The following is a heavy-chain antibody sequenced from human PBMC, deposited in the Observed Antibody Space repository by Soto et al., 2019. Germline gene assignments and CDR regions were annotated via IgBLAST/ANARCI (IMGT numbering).Heavy chain of an antibody. J-gene: IGHJ6*02. V-gene: IGHV4-30-4*01. CDR2: IYYSGST. D-gene: IGHD2-2*01. Sequence: NPSETLSLTCTVSGGSISSGDYYWSWIRQPPGKGLEWIGYIYYSGSTYYNPSLKSRVTISVDTSKNQFSLKLSSVTAADTAVYYCARVGAEYIVVVPAARSYGMDVWGQGTTVTVSS. CDR3: ARVGAEYIVVVPAARSYGMDV. CDR1: GGSISSGDYY.